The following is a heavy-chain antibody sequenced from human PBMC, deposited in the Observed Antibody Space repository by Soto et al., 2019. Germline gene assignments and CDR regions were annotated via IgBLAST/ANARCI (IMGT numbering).Heavy chain of an antibody. CDR2: RWYDGSNK. CDR3: ARYFESGAGASLANYSHS. Sequence: GRSLRLPCGTSGCTFSRNGRHKVRQAPGKGLEWVAVRWYDGSNKYYADSVKRRSTISRENSTNTGYLQITSLSGEDTAVYYCARYFESGAGASLANYSHSRGQGTLVTVCS. D-gene: IGHD3-9*01. V-gene: IGHV3-33*01. J-gene: IGHJ5*01. CDR1: GCTFSRNG.